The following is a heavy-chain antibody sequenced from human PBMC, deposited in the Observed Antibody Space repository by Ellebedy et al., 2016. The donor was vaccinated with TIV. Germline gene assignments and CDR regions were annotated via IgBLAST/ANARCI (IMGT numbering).Heavy chain of an antibody. CDR1: GFTFSSFA. D-gene: IGHD3-16*01. CDR3: ARFTGGFGDFDY. J-gene: IGHJ4*02. CDR2: LHGSGRGI. Sequence: GESLKISCAASGFTFSSFAMGWVRRTPGKGLEGVSGLHGSGRGIWYSDSVKGRFTISRDNSKNTVYLQMNSLRAEDTAVYYCARFTGGFGDFDYWGQGTLVTVSS. V-gene: IGHV3-23*01.